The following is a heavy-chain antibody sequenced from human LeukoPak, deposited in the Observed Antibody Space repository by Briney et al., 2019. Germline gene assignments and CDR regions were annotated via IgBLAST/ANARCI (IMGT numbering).Heavy chain of an antibody. CDR2: INPNSGGT. D-gene: IGHD2-15*01. CDR3: ARVPGCSGGSCYRVSSYYYMDV. CDR1: GYTFTGYY. Sequence: ASVRVSCKASGYTFTGYYMHWVRQAPGQGLEWMGWINPNSGGTNYAQKFQGRVTMTRDTSISTAYMELSRLRSDDTAVYYCARVPGCSGGSCYRVSSYYYMDVWGKGTTVTVSS. J-gene: IGHJ6*03. V-gene: IGHV1-2*02.